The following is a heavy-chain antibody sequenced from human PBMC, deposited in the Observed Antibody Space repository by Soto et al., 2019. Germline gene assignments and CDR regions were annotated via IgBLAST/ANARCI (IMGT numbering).Heavy chain of an antibody. CDR1: GFTFSSYE. CDR2: ISSSGSTI. Sequence: GGSLRLSCAASGFTFSSYEMNWVRQAPGKGLEWVSYISSSGSTIYYADSVKGRFTISRDNAKNSLYLQMNSLRAEDTAVYYCARGESGSYLSWFDPWGQGTLVTVSS. V-gene: IGHV3-48*03. CDR3: ARGESGSYLSWFDP. J-gene: IGHJ5*02. D-gene: IGHD1-26*01.